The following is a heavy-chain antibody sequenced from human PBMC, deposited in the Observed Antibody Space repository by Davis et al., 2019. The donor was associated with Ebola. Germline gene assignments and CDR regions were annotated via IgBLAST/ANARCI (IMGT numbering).Heavy chain of an antibody. CDR1: GGSISSSSYY. V-gene: IGHV4-39*01. J-gene: IGHJ4*02. Sequence: SETLSLTCTVSGGSISSSSYYWGWIRQPPGKGLEWIGSIYYSGSTYYNPSLKSRVTISVDTSKNQFSLKLSSVTAADTAVYYCARLGRLRWLREALHYWGQGTLVTVSS. CDR3: ARLGRLRWLREALHY. CDR2: IYYSGST. D-gene: IGHD4-23*01.